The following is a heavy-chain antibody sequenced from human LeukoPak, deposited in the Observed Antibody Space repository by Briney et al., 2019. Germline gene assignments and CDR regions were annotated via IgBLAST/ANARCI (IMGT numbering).Heavy chain of an antibody. V-gene: IGHV4-39*01. Sequence: PSETLSLTCTVSGGSISSTRYYWGWIRQPPGKGLEWIGSIYYSGSTYYNPSLKSRVTISVDTSKNQFSLKLNSVTAADTAVYYCVRRMGDVVVVYFDYWGQGTLVTVSS. J-gene: IGHJ4*02. CDR1: GGSISSTRYY. CDR2: IYYSGST. CDR3: VRRMGDVVVVYFDY. D-gene: IGHD2-2*01.